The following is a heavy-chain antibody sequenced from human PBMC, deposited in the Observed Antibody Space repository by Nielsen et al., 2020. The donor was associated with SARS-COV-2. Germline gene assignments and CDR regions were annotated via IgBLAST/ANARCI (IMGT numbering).Heavy chain of an antibody. V-gene: IGHV4-61*01. Sequence: SETLSLTCTASGGSVDDHRYYWSWIRQPPGKGLEWIGYIYYSGSTNYNPSLKSRVTISVDTAKNQLSLKLSSVTAADTAVYYCARLRFTYGHRYMDVWGKGTTVT. CDR3: ARLRFTYGHRYMDV. J-gene: IGHJ6*03. CDR2: IYYSGST. D-gene: IGHD2-8*01. CDR1: GGSVDDHRYY.